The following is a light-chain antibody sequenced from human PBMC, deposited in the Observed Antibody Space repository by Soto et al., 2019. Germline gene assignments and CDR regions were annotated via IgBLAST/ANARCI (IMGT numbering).Light chain of an antibody. CDR1: QSISNW. J-gene: IGKJ1*01. CDR3: QQYDAYPRT. CDR2: DAS. Sequence: DIQMTQSPSTLSATVGDRVTITCRASQSISNWLAWYQQSPGRAPKLPIYDASILESGVPSRFSGRGSATEYTLTISSLQPDDFATYYCQQYDAYPRTFGQGTKVEIK. V-gene: IGKV1-5*01.